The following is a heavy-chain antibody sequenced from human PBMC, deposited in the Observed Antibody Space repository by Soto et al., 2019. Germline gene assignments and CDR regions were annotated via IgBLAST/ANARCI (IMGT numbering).Heavy chain of an antibody. CDR1: GFTFNNYA. V-gene: IGHV3-23*01. CDR3: AKVRLTDYLRYAPHL. D-gene: IGHD2-8*01. J-gene: IGHJ3*01. Sequence: EVQLLESGGGLVQPGGSLRLACAASGFTFNNYAMNWVRQAPGRGLEWVSIISPNGASTYYADSVKGRFNISRDNSQNTVFLQMNSLRAEDTAIYFCAKVRLTDYLRYAPHLWGQGTLVTVSS. CDR2: ISPNGAST.